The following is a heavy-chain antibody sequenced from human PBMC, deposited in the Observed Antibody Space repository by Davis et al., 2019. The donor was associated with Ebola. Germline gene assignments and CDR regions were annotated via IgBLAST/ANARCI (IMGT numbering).Heavy chain of an antibody. Sequence: ESLKTPRQCSGYHLSNYWIPSVRQMPGNGLECMGRIHPSCSHTNYSPSFQGHVTISADTSISTAYLQWSSLRASDSAMYYCARLYPSIQLPRYSFDYWGQGTLVTVSS. D-gene: IGHD5-18*01. V-gene: IGHV5-10-1*01. CDR3: ARLYPSIQLPRYSFDY. CDR2: IHPSCSHT. J-gene: IGHJ4*02. CDR1: GYHLSNYW.